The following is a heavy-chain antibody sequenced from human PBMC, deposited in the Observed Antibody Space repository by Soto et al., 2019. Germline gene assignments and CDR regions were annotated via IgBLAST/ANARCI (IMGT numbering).Heavy chain of an antibody. CDR3: AGRGGTGNYYGMDV. V-gene: IGHV4-31*03. Sequence: QVQLQESGPGLVKPSQTLSLTCTVSGGSISSGGYYWSWIRQHPGKGLEWIGYIYYSGSTYYNPSLKSRVTISVDTSKNQFSLKLSSVAAADTAVYYCAGRGGTGNYYGMDVWGQGTTVTVSS. J-gene: IGHJ6*02. CDR1: GGSISSGGYY. CDR2: IYYSGST. D-gene: IGHD1-26*01.